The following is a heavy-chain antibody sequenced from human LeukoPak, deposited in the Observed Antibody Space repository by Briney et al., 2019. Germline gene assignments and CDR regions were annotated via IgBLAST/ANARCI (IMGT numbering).Heavy chain of an antibody. J-gene: IGHJ4*02. Sequence: GRSLRLSCTASGFTFGDYAMSWVRQAPGKGLEWVGFIRSKAYGGTTEYAASVKGRFTISRDDSKSIAYLQMNSLKTEDTAVYYCTRGPYSGSKGFDYWGQGTLVTVSS. CDR1: GFTFGDYA. D-gene: IGHD1-26*01. CDR3: TRGPYSGSKGFDY. CDR2: IRSKAYGGTT. V-gene: IGHV3-49*04.